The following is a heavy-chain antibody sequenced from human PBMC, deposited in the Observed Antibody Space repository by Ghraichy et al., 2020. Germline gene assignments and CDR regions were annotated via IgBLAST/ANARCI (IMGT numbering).Heavy chain of an antibody. Sequence: GWSLRLSCAASGFTFSSYSMNWVRQAPGKGLEWVSSISSSSSYIYYADSVKGRFTISRDNAKNSLYLQMNSLRAEDTAVYYCARVLHGEFDPWGQGTLVTVSS. CDR3: ARVLHGEFDP. CDR2: ISSSSSYI. V-gene: IGHV3-21*01. CDR1: GFTFSSYS. J-gene: IGHJ5*02. D-gene: IGHD3-10*01.